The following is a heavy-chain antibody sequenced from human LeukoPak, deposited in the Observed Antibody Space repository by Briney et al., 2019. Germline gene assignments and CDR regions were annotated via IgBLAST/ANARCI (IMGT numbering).Heavy chain of an antibody. J-gene: IGHJ6*02. V-gene: IGHV1-69*04. CDR2: IIPILGIA. CDR3: ATLYYYDSSGYWDYYYGMDV. D-gene: IGHD3-22*01. CDR1: GGTFTSYA. Sequence: GASVKVSCKASGGTFTSYAISWVRQAPGQGLEWMGRIIPILGIANYAQKFQGRVTITADKSTSTAYMELSSLRSEDTAVYYCATLYYYDSSGYWDYYYGMDVWGQGPTVTVSS.